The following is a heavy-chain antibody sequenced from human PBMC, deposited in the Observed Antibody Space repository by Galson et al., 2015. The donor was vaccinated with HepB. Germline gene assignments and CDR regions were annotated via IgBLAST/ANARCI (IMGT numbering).Heavy chain of an antibody. D-gene: IGHD3-10*01. V-gene: IGHV3-48*02. CDR3: ARDPYGAGNY. Sequence: SLRLSCAASAFSFSSSGMSWFRQAPGKGPEWISYIGPSGSDRKYADSVKGRFTISRDNAKNSLYLEMNSLRDEDTAVYYCARDPYGAGNYWGQGTLVTVSS. CDR1: AFSFSSSG. J-gene: IGHJ4*02. CDR2: IGPSGSDR.